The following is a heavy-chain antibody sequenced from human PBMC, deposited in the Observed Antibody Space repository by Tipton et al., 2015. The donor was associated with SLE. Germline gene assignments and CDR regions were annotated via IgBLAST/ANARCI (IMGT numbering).Heavy chain of an antibody. V-gene: IGHV4-61*09. J-gene: IGHJ4*02. CDR2: IHTSGAT. D-gene: IGHD2-8*02. CDR1: GDSIGSGSYY. CDR3: ARDMMGYCTGGVCSYYFDN. Sequence: TLSLTCSVSGDSIGSGSYYWNWIRQPAGKGLEWIGHIHTSGATNNNPSLKSRVTISVDTSKNQFSLKLRSVTPADTAVYYCARDMMGYCTGGVCSYYFDNWGQGTRVTVSS.